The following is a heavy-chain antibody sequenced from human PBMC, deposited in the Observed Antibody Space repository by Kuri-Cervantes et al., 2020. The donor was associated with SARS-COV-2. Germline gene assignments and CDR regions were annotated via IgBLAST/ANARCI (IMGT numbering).Heavy chain of an antibody. Sequence: GESLKISCAASGFPFSNAWMNWVRQAPGKGLVLVSRINPDGSYTNNADSVKGRFTLSRDNAKNMLFLQMNSLRAEDTAVYYCVRDGDHWNFDYWGQGTLVTVSS. CDR2: INPDGSYT. D-gene: IGHD1-1*01. CDR3: VRDGDHWNFDY. J-gene: IGHJ4*02. CDR1: GFPFSNAW. V-gene: IGHV3-74*01.